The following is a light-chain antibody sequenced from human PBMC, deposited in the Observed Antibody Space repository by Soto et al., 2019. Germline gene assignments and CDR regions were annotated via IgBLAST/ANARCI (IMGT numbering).Light chain of an antibody. CDR1: QSVDSY. CDR3: QQRNNWPRT. CDR2: GAS. V-gene: IGKV3-11*01. Sequence: EIVLTQSPASLSLSPGERATLSCRASQSVDSYLVWYQQKPGQAPRLLISGASNRATAIAARFSGSGSGTDFTLTINSLEPEDFAVYYCQQRNNWPRTFGQGTKVDIK. J-gene: IGKJ1*01.